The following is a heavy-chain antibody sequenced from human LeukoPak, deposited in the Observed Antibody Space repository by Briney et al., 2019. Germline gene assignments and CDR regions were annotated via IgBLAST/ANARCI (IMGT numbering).Heavy chain of an antibody. Sequence: SSETLSLTCTVSGGSISSTTYYWGWFRQPPGKGLEWIGSIYYSGSTYYNLSLKSRVTISVDTSKNQFSLRLSSVTAADTAVYFCARSIAVAGASPKDAFNIWGQGTMVTVSS. CDR2: IYYSGST. V-gene: IGHV4-39*07. CDR3: ARSIAVAGASPKDAFNI. D-gene: IGHD6-19*01. CDR1: GGSISSTTYY. J-gene: IGHJ3*02.